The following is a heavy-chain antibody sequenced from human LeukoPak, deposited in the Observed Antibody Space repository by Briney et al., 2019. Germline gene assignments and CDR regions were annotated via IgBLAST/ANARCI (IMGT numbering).Heavy chain of an antibody. CDR2: INPNSGGT. V-gene: IGHV1-2*02. CDR1: GYTFTGYY. J-gene: IGHJ4*02. CDR3: ARAFGVAKYYFDY. D-gene: IGHD3-3*01. Sequence: ASVKVSCKASGYTFTGYYMHWVRQAPGQGLEWMGWINPNSGGTNYAQKFQGRVTMTRDTSISTAYMELSRLRSDDTAVYYCARAFGVAKYYFDYWGQGTLVTVSS.